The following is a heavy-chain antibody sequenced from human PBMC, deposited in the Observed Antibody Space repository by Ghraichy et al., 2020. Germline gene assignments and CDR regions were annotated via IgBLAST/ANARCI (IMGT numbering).Heavy chain of an antibody. CDR2: LYPDGRT. Sequence: GGSLRLSCAASGFTVSSNYMTWVRQAPGKGLEWVSILYPDGRTYYADSVKDRFTISRDNSKNTVSLQMNNLRAEDTALYYCATTHKTGGAAGAFYYYAMDVCGQGTAVTVSS. CDR3: ATTHKTGGAAGAFYYYAMDV. CDR1: GFTVSSNY. D-gene: IGHD3-16*01. J-gene: IGHJ6*02. V-gene: IGHV3-66*01.